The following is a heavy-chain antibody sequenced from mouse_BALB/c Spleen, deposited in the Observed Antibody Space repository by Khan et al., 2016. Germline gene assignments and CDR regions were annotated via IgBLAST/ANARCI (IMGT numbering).Heavy chain of an antibody. J-gene: IGHJ3*01. CDR1: GYSITSGYS. Sequence: EVQLQESGPDLVKPSQSLSLTCTVTGYSITSGYSWHWIRQFPGNKLEWMGSIHYSGSTNYNPSLKSRISITRDTSKNQFFLQLNSVTTGDTATYYGARIISGTGGFAYWGQGTLVTVSA. CDR3: ARIISGTGGFAY. CDR2: IHYSGST. V-gene: IGHV3-1*02. D-gene: IGHD4-1*01.